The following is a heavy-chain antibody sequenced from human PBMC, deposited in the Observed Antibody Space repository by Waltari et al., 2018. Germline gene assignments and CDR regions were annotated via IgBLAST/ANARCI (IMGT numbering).Heavy chain of an antibody. V-gene: IGHV4-59*08. CDR2: ISHTGDT. CDR3: ALWESGWRAFRC. D-gene: IGHD6-19*01. J-gene: IGHJ4*03. Sequence: QVQLQESGPGLVKSSETLSLTCTVSGVSVSGYFWNWIRQAPGKGPERIGYISHTGDTKQKPSFKSRVTMSVYTSRNDFSLRRSSVTAADTAVYYCALWESGWRAFRCWGQGTLGTVSS. CDR1: GVSVSGYF.